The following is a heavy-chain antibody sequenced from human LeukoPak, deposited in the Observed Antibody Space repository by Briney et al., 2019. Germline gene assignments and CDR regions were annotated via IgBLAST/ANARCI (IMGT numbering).Heavy chain of an antibody. Sequence: ASVKVSCKASGYTFTSYGISWVRQAPGQGLEWMGWISAYNGNTNYAQKLQGRVTMTTDTSTSTAYMELRSLRSDDTAVYYCARNRLRYFDWLTGANWFDPWGQGTLVTVSS. D-gene: IGHD3-9*01. CDR1: GYTFTSYG. CDR3: ARNRLRYFDWLTGANWFDP. J-gene: IGHJ5*02. CDR2: ISAYNGNT. V-gene: IGHV1-18*01.